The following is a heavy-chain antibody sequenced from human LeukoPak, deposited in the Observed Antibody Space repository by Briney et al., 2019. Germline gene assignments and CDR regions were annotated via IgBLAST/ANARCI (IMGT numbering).Heavy chain of an antibody. Sequence: GGSLRLSCAASGFTFSSYAMHWVRQAPGKGLEWVSVISYDGNNKDYADSVRGRFTISRDNSKSTLYLQMNSLRAEDTAVYYCAKGGGYEAQYYYYYLDVWGKGTTVTISS. CDR1: GFTFSSYA. CDR3: AKGGGYEAQYYYYYLDV. J-gene: IGHJ6*03. D-gene: IGHD5-12*01. V-gene: IGHV3-30*04. CDR2: ISYDGNNK.